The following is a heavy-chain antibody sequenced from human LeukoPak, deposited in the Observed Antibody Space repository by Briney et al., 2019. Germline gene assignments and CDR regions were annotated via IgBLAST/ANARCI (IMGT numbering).Heavy chain of an antibody. CDR2: IDKKDKGYATAT. V-gene: IGHV3-73*01. Sequence: GGSLRLSCAASGFTFSGSAIHWVRQSSGKGLEWVGQIDKKDKGYATATAYAASVRGRFTISRDDSINTAYLQMKSLKTKDTALYYCTRDSGTYNWFDPWGQGTLVTVSS. J-gene: IGHJ5*02. CDR1: GFTFSGSA. D-gene: IGHD1-26*01. CDR3: TRDSGTYNWFDP.